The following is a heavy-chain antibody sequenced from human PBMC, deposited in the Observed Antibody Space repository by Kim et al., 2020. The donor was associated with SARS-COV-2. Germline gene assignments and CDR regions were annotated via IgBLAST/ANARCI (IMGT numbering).Heavy chain of an antibody. CDR3: ARTVAVLDL. Sequence: TGDPTYAQGFTGRFVFSLDTSLSTAYLQISSLKAADTAVYFCARTVAVLDLWGQGTLVTVSS. V-gene: IGHV7-4-1*02. J-gene: IGHJ4*02. CDR2: TGDP. D-gene: IGHD6-19*01.